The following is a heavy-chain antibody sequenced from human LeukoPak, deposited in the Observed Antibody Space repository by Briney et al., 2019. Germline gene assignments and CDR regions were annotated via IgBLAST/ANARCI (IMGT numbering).Heavy chain of an antibody. J-gene: IGHJ4*02. Sequence: PSETLSLTCSVSGGSVRSNSHYWNWIRKPPGKGLEWIGYIHYSGSTDYNPAFKSRVTMSVDTSKNQFSLKVTSMTAADTAVYFCARDPGATSPNCHIDCWGQGTLVTVSS. CDR3: ARDPGATSPNCHIDC. CDR2: IHYSGST. V-gene: IGHV4-61*01. D-gene: IGHD2-15*01. CDR1: GGSVRSNSHY.